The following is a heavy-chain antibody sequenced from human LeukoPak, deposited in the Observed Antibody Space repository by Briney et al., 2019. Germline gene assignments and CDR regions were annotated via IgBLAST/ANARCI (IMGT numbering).Heavy chain of an antibody. CDR3: AASIPPAS. D-gene: IGHD2-21*01. V-gene: IGHV3-30*04. CDR2: ISYDGSNK. CDR1: GFTFSSYA. Sequence: PGGSLRLSCAASGFTFSSYAMHWVRQAPGKGLEWVAVISYDGSNKYYADSVKGRFTISRDNSKNTLYLQMNSLRAEDTAAYYCAASIPPASWGQGTLVTVSS. J-gene: IGHJ5*02.